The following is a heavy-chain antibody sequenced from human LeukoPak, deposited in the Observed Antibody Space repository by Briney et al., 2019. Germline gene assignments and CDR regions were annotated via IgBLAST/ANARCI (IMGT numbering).Heavy chain of an antibody. V-gene: IGHV3-7*04. CDR2: IKEDGDKK. CDR3: ARGYGSGSYQSLIDI. CDR1: GCTFSSYW. Sequence: GGSLRLSCAASGCTFSSYWMSWVRQAPGKGLEWVANIKEDGDKKYYVDFVKGRFTISRDNAKNSLYLQMNSLRAEDTAVYYCARGYGSGSYQSLIDIWGQGTMVTVSS. J-gene: IGHJ3*02. D-gene: IGHD3-10*01.